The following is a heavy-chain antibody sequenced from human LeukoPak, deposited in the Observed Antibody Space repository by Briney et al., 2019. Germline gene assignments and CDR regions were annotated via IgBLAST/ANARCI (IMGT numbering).Heavy chain of an antibody. V-gene: IGHV4-59*01. CDR2: IYYSGST. Sequence: KPSETLSLTCTVSGGSISSYYWSWIRQPPGKGLEWIGYIYYSGSTNYNPSLKSRVTISVDTSKNQFSLKLSSVTAADTAVYYCASSPITIFGVVISYSDYWGQGTLVTVSS. D-gene: IGHD3-3*01. CDR1: GGSISSYY. J-gene: IGHJ4*02. CDR3: ASSPITIFGVVISYSDY.